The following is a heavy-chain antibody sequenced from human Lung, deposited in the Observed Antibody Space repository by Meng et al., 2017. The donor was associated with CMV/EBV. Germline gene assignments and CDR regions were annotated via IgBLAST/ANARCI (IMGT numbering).Heavy chain of an antibody. J-gene: IGHJ4*02. Sequence: VPESGPGPVKPLGALSPTCAVSGGSNSISTGWSWVRQPPGKGLEWIGEIYHSGGTNYNPSLRGRVTISLDKSKNQFSLTLRSVTAADTAVYYCARDPYATGWAGWGQGTLVTVSS. CDR2: IYHSGGT. V-gene: IGHV4-4*02. D-gene: IGHD6-19*01. CDR1: GGSNSISTG. CDR3: ARDPYATGWAG.